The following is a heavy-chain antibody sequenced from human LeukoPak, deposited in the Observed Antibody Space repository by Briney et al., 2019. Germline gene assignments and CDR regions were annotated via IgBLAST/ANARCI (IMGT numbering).Heavy chain of an antibody. Sequence: ASEKVSCKASGYTFTGYYMHWVRQAPGQGLEWMGWTNPNSGGTNYAQKFQGRVTMTRDTSISTAYMELNRLRSDDTAVYYCARVYYSNSYDYWYFDLWGRGTLVTVSS. CDR2: TNPNSGGT. V-gene: IGHV1-2*02. D-gene: IGHD6-13*01. CDR1: GYTFTGYY. CDR3: ARVYYSNSYDYWYFDL. J-gene: IGHJ2*01.